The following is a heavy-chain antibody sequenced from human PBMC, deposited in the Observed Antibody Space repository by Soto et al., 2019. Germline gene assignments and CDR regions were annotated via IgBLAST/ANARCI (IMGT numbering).Heavy chain of an antibody. CDR2: IHHDGST. V-gene: IGHV4-4*02. CDR1: GGSIFSSSW. CDR3: ARAPRGNYGYPSYFDY. D-gene: IGHD3-10*01. J-gene: IGHJ4*02. Sequence: SETLSLTYAVSGGSIFSSSWWSWVRQSPGKGLEWIGYIHHDGSTNYNPSLKSRVIISVDKSKNQFSLKLSSVTAADTAVYYCARAPRGNYGYPSYFDYWGQGTLVTVSS.